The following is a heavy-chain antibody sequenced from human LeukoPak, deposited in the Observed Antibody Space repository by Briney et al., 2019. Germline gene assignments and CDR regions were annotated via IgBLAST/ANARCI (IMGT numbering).Heavy chain of an antibody. J-gene: IGHJ4*02. CDR3: ARDRLSSSWSYYFDY. V-gene: IGHV3-33*08. CDR1: GFTFSDYY. D-gene: IGHD6-13*01. CDR2: IWYDGSNK. Sequence: GGSLRLSCAASGFTFSDYYMSWIRQAPGKGLEWVAVIWYDGSNKYYADSVKGRFTISRDNSKNTLYLQMNSLRAEDTAVYYCARDRLSSSWSYYFDYWGQGTLVTVSS.